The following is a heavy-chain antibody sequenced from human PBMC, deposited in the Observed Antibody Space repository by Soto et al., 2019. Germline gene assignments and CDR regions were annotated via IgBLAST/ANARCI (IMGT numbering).Heavy chain of an antibody. Sequence: SETLSLTCTVSGGSITSTSYYWGWIRQPPGKGLEWVGSISYSGSTYYNPSLKSRVTISVDTSKNQFSLKLSSVTAADTALYYCARSSIKPQVFMYPFDSWSQGTLVTVSS. CDR3: ARSSIKPQVFMYPFDS. D-gene: IGHD3-3*01. V-gene: IGHV4-39*01. CDR1: GGSITSTSYY. CDR2: ISYSGST. J-gene: IGHJ4*02.